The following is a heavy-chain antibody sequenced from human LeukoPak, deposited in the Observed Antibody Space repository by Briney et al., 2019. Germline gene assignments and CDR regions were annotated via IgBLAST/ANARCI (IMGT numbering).Heavy chain of an antibody. CDR2: ISSSSSYI. CDR1: GFTFSSYS. J-gene: IGHJ4*02. CDR3: ARDWKVGHDY. Sequence: GGSLRLSCAASGFTFSSYSMNWVRQAPGKGLEWVSSISSSSSYIYYADSVKGRFTISRDNAKSSLYLQMNSLRAEDTAVYYCARDWKVGHDYWGQGTLVTVSS. D-gene: IGHD1-1*01. V-gene: IGHV3-21*01.